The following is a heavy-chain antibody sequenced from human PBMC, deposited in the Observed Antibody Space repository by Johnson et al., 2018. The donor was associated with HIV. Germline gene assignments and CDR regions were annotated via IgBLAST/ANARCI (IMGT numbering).Heavy chain of an antibody. CDR1: GFTFSSYG. J-gene: IGHJ3*02. D-gene: IGHD5-24*01. CDR3: TTALRGTVTSDGYILDAFDI. Sequence: QVQLVESGGGVVQPGGSLRLSCAASGFTFSSYGMHWVRQAPGKGLEWVAFIRYDGSNKYYADSVKGRFTISRDNSKNTLYLQMNSLKTEDTAVYYCTTALRGTVTSDGYILDAFDIWGQGTMVTVSS. CDR2: IRYDGSNK. V-gene: IGHV3-30*02.